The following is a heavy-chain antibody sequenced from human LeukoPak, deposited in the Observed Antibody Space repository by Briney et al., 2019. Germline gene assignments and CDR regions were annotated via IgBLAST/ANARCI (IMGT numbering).Heavy chain of an antibody. CDR3: TPIALEMATTWPKLDY. D-gene: IGHD5-24*01. V-gene: IGHV3-49*04. CDR2: IRSKAYGGTT. CDR1: GFTFSNAW. J-gene: IGHJ4*02. Sequence: GGSLRLSCAASGFTFSNAWMSWVRQAPGKGLEWVGFIRSKAYGGTTEYAASVKGRFTISRDDSKSIAYLQMNSLKTEDTAVYYCTPIALEMATTWPKLDYWGQGTLVTVSS.